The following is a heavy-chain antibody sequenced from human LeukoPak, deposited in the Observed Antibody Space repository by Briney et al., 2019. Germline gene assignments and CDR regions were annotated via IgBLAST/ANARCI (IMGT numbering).Heavy chain of an antibody. CDR2: IIPIFGTA. Sequence: SVKVSCKGSGGAFSSYAISWVRQAPGQGLEWMGGIIPIFGTANYAQKFQGRVTITTDESTSTAYMELSSLRSEDTAVYYCARVLGWNYVEWFDPWGQGTLVTVSS. D-gene: IGHD1-7*01. V-gene: IGHV1-69*05. CDR3: ARVLGWNYVEWFDP. CDR1: GGAFSSYA. J-gene: IGHJ5*02.